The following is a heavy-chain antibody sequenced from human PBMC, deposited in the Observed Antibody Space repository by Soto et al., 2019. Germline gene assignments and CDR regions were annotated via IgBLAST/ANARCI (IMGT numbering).Heavy chain of an antibody. CDR2: ISYDGTNK. D-gene: IGHD3-10*01. V-gene: IGHV3-30*04. Sequence: PGGSLRLSCAASGFMFSAYAMLWVRQAPGKGLEWVAAISYDGTNKYYADSIKGRFTISRDNSANTLFLQVNSLRREDTAMYYCAKDFKISGGHYGSLNYYYGMDVWGQGTTVTVS. CDR1: GFMFSAYA. J-gene: IGHJ6*02. CDR3: AKDFKISGGHYGSLNYYYGMDV.